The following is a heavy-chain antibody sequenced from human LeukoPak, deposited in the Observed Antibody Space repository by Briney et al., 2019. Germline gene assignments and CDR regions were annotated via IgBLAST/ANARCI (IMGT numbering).Heavy chain of an antibody. CDR2: INPNSGGT. Sequence: ASVKVSCKASGYTFTGYYMHWVRQAPGHGLEWMGWINPNSGGTNYAQKFQGRVTMTRDTSISTAYMELSRLRSDDTAVYYCARAPDIVASVDYWGQGTLVTVSS. V-gene: IGHV1-2*02. D-gene: IGHD5-12*01. CDR1: GYTFTGYY. CDR3: ARAPDIVASVDY. J-gene: IGHJ4*02.